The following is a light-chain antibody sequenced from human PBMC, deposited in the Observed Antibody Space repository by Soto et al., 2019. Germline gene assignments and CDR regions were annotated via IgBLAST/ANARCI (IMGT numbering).Light chain of an antibody. Sequence: DIPMTQSPSTLSASVGDRVTITCRASQSTSTWLAWYQQRPGKTPKLLISEASNLESGVPSRFSGSGSGTEFTLTISSLQPDDFATYYCQQYITYPYAFGQGTKVEIK. J-gene: IGKJ1*01. CDR1: QSTSTW. CDR3: QQYITYPYA. CDR2: EAS. V-gene: IGKV1-5*03.